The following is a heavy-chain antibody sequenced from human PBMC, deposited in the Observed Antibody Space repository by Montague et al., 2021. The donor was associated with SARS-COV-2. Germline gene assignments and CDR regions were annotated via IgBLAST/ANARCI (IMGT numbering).Heavy chain of an antibody. J-gene: IGHJ4*02. D-gene: IGHD3-10*01. CDR2: IYYSGTT. Sequence: SETLSLTCSVSSGSIISSGYYWGWIRQPPGKELEWIGNIYYSGTTYHNPSLQSRGTISVDTSKNHLSLRLSSVTAADTAVYFCARGMIRGVTTPFDHWGQGSQVTVSS. CDR1: SGSIISSGYY. CDR3: ARGMIRGVTTPFDH. V-gene: IGHV4-39*02.